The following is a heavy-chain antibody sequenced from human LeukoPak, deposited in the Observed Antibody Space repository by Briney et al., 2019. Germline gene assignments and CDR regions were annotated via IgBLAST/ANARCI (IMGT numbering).Heavy chain of an antibody. J-gene: IGHJ6*03. CDR3: ARLSGWEPAGDYYYYYMDV. CDR2: ISGGTRLVI. D-gene: IGHD1-26*01. CDR1: GLTSSDHP. V-gene: IGHV3-48*04. Sequence: GGSLTLSCEVSGLTSSDHPMNWVRQAPGKGLEWVSYISGGTRLVIYYAESVKGRFTTSRDHAKNSLYLQMNSLRAEDTAVYYCARLSGWEPAGDYYYYYMDVWGKGTTVTVSS.